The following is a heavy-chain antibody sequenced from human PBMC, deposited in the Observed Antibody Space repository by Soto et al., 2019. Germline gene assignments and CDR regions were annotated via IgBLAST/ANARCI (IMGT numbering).Heavy chain of an antibody. CDR3: ARGRLAVATSQPPPFHY. D-gene: IGHD6-19*01. CDR1: GFSFSNYI. CDR2: ISHDGTAI. J-gene: IGHJ4*02. V-gene: IGHV3-30*13. Sequence: QVQLVESGVGVVQPGTSLRLSCTASGFSFSNYIMHWVRQAPGTGLEWMALISHDGTAISHTDSVKGRFTISRDNSKNSLFLRMNSLRLDDTAMYLCARGRLAVATSQPPPFHYWGQGTLVTVSS.